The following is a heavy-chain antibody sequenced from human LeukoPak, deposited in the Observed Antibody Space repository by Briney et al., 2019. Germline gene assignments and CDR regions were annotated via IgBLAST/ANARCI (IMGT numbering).Heavy chain of an antibody. CDR1: GYTFTGYY. CDR3: ASDDPKYSSGWYYGY. Sequence: ASVKVSCKASGYTFTGYYMHWVRQAPGQGLEGMGWINPNSGGTNYAQKFQGRVTMTRDTSISTAYMKLSRLGSDDTAVYYCASDDPKYSSGWYYGYWGQGTLVTVSS. CDR2: INPNSGGT. V-gene: IGHV1-2*02. D-gene: IGHD6-19*01. J-gene: IGHJ4*02.